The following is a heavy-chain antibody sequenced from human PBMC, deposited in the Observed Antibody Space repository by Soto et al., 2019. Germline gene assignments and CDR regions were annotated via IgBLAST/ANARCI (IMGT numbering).Heavy chain of an antibody. D-gene: IGHD6-13*01. Sequence: PGESLKISCKGSGYSFTSYWIGWVRQMPGKGLEWMGIIYPGDSDTRYSPSFQGQVTISADKSISTAYLQWSSLKASDTAMYYCASACIATTGLYYYYGMDVWGQGATVTVSS. CDR3: ASACIATTGLYYYYGMDV. J-gene: IGHJ6*02. V-gene: IGHV5-51*01. CDR2: IYPGDSDT. CDR1: GYSFTSYW.